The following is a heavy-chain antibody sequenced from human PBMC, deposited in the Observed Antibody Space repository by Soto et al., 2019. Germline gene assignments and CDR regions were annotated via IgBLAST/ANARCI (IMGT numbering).Heavy chain of an antibody. CDR1: GFTFSSYD. CDR3: VRGMGRGYSYGIQYYYGMDV. D-gene: IGHD5-18*01. CDR2: IGTAGDI. Sequence: GGSLRLSCASSGFTFSSYDMHWVRQATGNGLEWVSGIGTAGDIYYPGSVKGRFTISRENAKNSLYLQMIGLRAEDTAVYYCVRGMGRGYSYGIQYYYGMDVWGQGTTVTVSS. V-gene: IGHV3-13*01. J-gene: IGHJ6*02.